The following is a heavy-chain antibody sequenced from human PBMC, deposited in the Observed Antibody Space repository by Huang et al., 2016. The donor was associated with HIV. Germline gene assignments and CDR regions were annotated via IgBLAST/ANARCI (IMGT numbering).Heavy chain of an antibody. CDR1: GGTFSRHA. V-gene: IGHV1-69*13. CDR2: IIPIFGTP. D-gene: IGHD2-15*01. CDR3: ARGGDVVVVVAATMPFFQMDI. Sequence: QVQVVQSGAEVKKPGSSVKVSCKTSGGTFSRHAISWVRQAPGQGLEWTGGIIPIFGTPNYAQKFQGRVTITADESTSTVYMELSSLTSEDTAVYYCARGGDVVVVVAATMPFFQMDIWGKGTTVTVSS. J-gene: IGHJ6*04.